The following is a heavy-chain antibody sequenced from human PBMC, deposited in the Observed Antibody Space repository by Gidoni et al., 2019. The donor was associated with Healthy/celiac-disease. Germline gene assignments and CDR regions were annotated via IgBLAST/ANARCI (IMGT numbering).Heavy chain of an antibody. CDR1: GGSISSGSYY. D-gene: IGHD6-13*01. J-gene: IGHJ6*02. V-gene: IGHV4-61*02. CDR3: ARDGAADYYYYYGMDV. Sequence: QVQLQESGPGLVKPSQTLSLTCTVSGGSISSGSYYWSWIRQPAGKGLEWIGRIYTSGSTNYNPSLKSRVTISVDTSKNQFSLKLSSVTAADTAVYYCARDGAADYYYYYGMDVWGQGTTVTVSS. CDR2: IYTSGST.